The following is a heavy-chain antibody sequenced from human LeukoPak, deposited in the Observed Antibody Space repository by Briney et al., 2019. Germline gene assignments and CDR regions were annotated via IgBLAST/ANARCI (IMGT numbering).Heavy chain of an antibody. CDR1: GVSISSSSYY. CDR3: ARVAVAGVFLAFDI. J-gene: IGHJ3*02. Sequence: SETLSLTCTVSGVSISSSSYYWGWIRQPPGKGLEWIGSIYYSGSTYYNPSLKSRVTISVDTSKNQFSLKLSSVTAADTAVYYCARVAVAGVFLAFDIWGQGTMVTVSS. CDR2: IYYSGST. V-gene: IGHV4-39*07. D-gene: IGHD6-19*01.